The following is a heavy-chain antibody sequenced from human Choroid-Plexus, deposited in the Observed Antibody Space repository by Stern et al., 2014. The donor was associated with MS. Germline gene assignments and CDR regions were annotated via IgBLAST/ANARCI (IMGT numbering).Heavy chain of an antibody. CDR1: GSRFTGYY. V-gene: IGHV1-2*02. CDR2: ISPTGDHT. Sequence: QMQLVQSGAEVKKPGASVKVSCKASGSRFTGYYMHWVRQAPGQGPECMGGISPTGDHTYYAEKFRGRVTITRDTAISTTYMELSSLTSDDTAVYYCAGEGTRENNFLKAFDYWGPGTLVTVPS. D-gene: IGHD1-1*01. CDR3: AGEGTRENNFLKAFDY. J-gene: IGHJ4*02.